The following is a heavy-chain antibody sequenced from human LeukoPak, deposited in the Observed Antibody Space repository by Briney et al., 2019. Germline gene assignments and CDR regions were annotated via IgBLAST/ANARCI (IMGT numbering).Heavy chain of an antibody. J-gene: IGHJ6*03. Sequence: GGSLRLSCAASGFTFSSYGMHWVRQAPGKGLEWVAFIRYDGNNKYYTDSVKGRFTISRDNSKNTLYVQMNSLRSDDTAVYYCARDGAYYDFWSGYPLYYYYYYMDVWGKGTTVTVSS. CDR2: IRYDGNNK. V-gene: IGHV3-30*02. CDR3: ARDGAYYDFWSGYPLYYYYYYMDV. D-gene: IGHD3-3*01. CDR1: GFTFSSYG.